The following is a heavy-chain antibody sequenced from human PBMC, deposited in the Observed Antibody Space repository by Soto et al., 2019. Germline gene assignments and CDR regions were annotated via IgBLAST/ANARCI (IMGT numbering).Heavy chain of an antibody. CDR1: GFTFNSHE. J-gene: IGHJ5*02. V-gene: IGHV3-48*03. CDR3: ARSWGLYCSSSRCYSPWFDP. Sequence: EVQLVESGGGLVQPGGSLRLSCAGSGFTFNSHEMTWVRQAPGKGLEWISSISSSGGSIYYADSVKGRFTVSRDNAKNSLYLQMNSLRAEVTAVYYCARSWGLYCSSSRCYSPWFDPWGRGTLVTVSS. D-gene: IGHD2-2*02. CDR2: ISSSGGSI.